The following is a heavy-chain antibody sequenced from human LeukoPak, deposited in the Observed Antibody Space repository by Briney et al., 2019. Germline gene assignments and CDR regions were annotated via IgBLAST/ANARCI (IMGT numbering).Heavy chain of an antibody. J-gene: IGHJ4*02. CDR2: ISSSSSYI. V-gene: IGHV3-21*01. CDR3: ARGRESGPGTYYFDY. D-gene: IGHD5-24*01. Sequence: GALRLSCAASGFTFSSYSMNWVRQAPGKGLEWVSSISSSSSYIYYADSVKGRFTISRDNAKNSLYLQMNSLRAEDTAVYYCARGRESGPGTYYFDYWGQGTLVTVSS. CDR1: GFTFSSYS.